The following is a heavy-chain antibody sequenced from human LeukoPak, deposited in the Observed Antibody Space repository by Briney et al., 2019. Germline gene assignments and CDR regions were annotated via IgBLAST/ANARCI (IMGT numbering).Heavy chain of an antibody. CDR1: GFAFSSYA. CDR2: ISYDGSNK. J-gene: IGHJ4*02. V-gene: IGHV3-30-3*01. CDR3: ARMYSSGWWAPTYYFDY. Sequence: GGSLRLSCAASGFAFSSYAMHWVRQAPGKGLEWVAVISYDGSNKYYADSVKGRFTISRDNSKNTLYLQMNSLRAEDTAVYYCARMYSSGWWAPTYYFDYWGQGTLVTVSS. D-gene: IGHD6-19*01.